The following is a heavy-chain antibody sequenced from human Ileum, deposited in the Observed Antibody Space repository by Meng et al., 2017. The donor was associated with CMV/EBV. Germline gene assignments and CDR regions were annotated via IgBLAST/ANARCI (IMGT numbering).Heavy chain of an antibody. V-gene: IGHV4-61*02. CDR2: MYTSGST. CDR3: ASQIGYFDY. CDR1: GGSVNSGNYY. J-gene: IGHJ4*02. Sequence: FQFRGLAPGLVNPSPPLSLPCLVCGGSVNSGNYYWSWIRQPAGKEMELIGRMYTSGSTSYNPSLKSRVSISRDTSKNQFSLKLTSVTAADTAVYYCASQIGYFDYWGQGILVTVSS.